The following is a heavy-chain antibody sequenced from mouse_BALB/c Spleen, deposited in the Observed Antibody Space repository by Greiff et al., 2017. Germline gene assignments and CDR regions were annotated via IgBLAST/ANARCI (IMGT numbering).Heavy chain of an antibody. D-gene: IGHD1-1*01. CDR1: GFTFTDYY. J-gene: IGHJ3*01. V-gene: IGHV7-3*02. CDR3: ARDYYWFAY. CDR2: IRNKANGYTT. Sequence: EVQVVESGGGLVQPGGSLRLSCATSGFTFTDYYMSWVRQPPGKALEWLGFIRNKANGYTTEYSASVKGRFTISRDNSQSILYLQMNTLRAEDSATYYCARDYYWFAYWGQGTLVTVSA.